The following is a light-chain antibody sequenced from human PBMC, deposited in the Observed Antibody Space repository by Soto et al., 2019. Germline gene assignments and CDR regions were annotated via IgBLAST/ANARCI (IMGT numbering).Light chain of an antibody. CDR1: QSVSSSY. CDR2: GAY. J-gene: IGKJ5*01. CDR3: QQYGSSPTIT. Sequence: VLTQSPGTLSLSPGDRATLSCRGSQSVSSSYLAWYQQKPCQAPRLLIYGAYSRATGIPDRFSGSGSGTDFTLTISRLEPEDFAVYYCQQYGSSPTITCGQGTRLEIK. V-gene: IGKV3-20*01.